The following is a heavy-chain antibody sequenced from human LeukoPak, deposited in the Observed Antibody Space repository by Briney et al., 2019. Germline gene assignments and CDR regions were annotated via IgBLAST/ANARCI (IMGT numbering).Heavy chain of an antibody. J-gene: IGHJ6*02. Sequence: GGSLRLSCAASGFIFSSYSMSWVRQAPGKGLEWVSVITGSGGNTYYADSVKGRFTISKDNSKNTVYLQMSSLRVDDTAVHYCAKAASSSWPSYYYGMDVWGQGTTVTVSS. V-gene: IGHV3-23*01. CDR2: ITGSGGNT. CDR3: AKAASSSWPSYYYGMDV. D-gene: IGHD6-13*01. CDR1: GFIFSSYS.